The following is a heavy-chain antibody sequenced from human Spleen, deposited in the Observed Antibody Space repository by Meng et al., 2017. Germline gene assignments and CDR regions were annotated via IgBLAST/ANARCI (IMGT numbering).Heavy chain of an antibody. CDR3: ASGSGSGWYYFDN. CDR2: IFYSGRP. CDR1: SGTIRSPY. Sequence: QVQLQETGPGLGKPSETLSRICTVSSGTIRSPYWSWIRQPPGKGLEWIGYIFYSGRPNYSPSLKSRVTISRDTSKNQFSLRLSSVTPADTAMYYCASGSGSGWYYFDNWGQGTLVTVSS. V-gene: IGHV4-59*11. J-gene: IGHJ4*02. D-gene: IGHD6-19*01.